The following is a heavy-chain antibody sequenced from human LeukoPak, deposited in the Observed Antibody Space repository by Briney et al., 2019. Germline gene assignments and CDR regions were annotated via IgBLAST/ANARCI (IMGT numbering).Heavy chain of an antibody. CDR1: GGSISSYY. D-gene: IGHD5-18*01. V-gene: IGHV4-59*12. J-gene: IGHJ6*02. Sequence: SETLSLTCAVSGGSISSYYWSWIRQPPGKGLEWIGYIYYSGSTNYNPSLKSRVTISVDTSKNQFSLKLSSVTAADTAVYYCAREALRGYSYGWYYYYYGMDVWGQGTTVTVSS. CDR2: IYYSGST. CDR3: AREALRGYSYGWYYYYYGMDV.